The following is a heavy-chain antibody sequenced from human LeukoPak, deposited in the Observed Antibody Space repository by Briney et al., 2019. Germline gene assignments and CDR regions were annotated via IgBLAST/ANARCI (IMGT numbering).Heavy chain of an antibody. CDR2: IYYSGST. J-gene: IGHJ6*02. Sequence: SETLSLTCTVSGGSISSSSYYWGWLRQPPGTGLEWIVSIYYSGSTYYNPSLKSRVTISVDTSKNQFSLKLSSVTAADTAVYYCAGSTYDSSGSYYYYGMDVWGQGTTVTVSS. V-gene: IGHV4-39*01. CDR1: GGSISSSSYY. D-gene: IGHD3-22*01. CDR3: AGSTYDSSGSYYYYGMDV.